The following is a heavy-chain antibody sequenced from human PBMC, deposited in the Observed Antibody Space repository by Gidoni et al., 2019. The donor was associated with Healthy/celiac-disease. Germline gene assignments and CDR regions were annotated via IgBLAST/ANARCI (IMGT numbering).Heavy chain of an antibody. Sequence: EVQLVESGGGLVQPGGSLRLSCAASGFTFSSYSMNWVRQAPGKGLEWVSYISSSSSTIYYADSVKGRFTISRDNAKNSLYLQMNSLRAEDTAVYYCARDLRMFDSGFYRRIDYWGQGTLVTVSS. CDR1: GFTFSSYS. CDR2: ISSSSSTI. D-gene: IGHD6-19*01. J-gene: IGHJ4*02. V-gene: IGHV3-48*04. CDR3: ARDLRMFDSGFYRRIDY.